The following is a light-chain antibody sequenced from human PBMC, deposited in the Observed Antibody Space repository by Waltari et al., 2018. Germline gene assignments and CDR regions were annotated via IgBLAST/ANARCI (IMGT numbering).Light chain of an antibody. CDR3: LQHSDYPLT. Sequence: DIQMTQSPSAISASVGDRVPIPCRASTGIRTYLAWFQQKPGKVPKRLIYAASGLENWVPSRFSGSVSGTEFILTISSLQPEDSATYYCLQHSDYPLTFGQGTKVEIK. CDR1: TGIRTY. V-gene: IGKV1-17*03. CDR2: AAS. J-gene: IGKJ1*01.